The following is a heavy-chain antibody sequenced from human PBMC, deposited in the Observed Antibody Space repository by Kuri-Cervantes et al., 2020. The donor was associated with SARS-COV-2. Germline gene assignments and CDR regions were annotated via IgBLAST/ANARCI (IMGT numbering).Heavy chain of an antibody. CDR2: IIPILGIA. CDR3: AKDIAGTTGLYYYYYYYMDV. V-gene: IGHV1-69*04. D-gene: IGHD1-20*01. J-gene: IGHJ6*03. Sequence: SVKVSCKASGGTFSSYTISWVRQAPGQGLEWMGRIIPILGIANYAQKFQGRVTITADKSTSTAYMELSSLRSEDTALYYCAKDIAGTTGLYYYYYYYMDVWGKGTTVTVSS. CDR1: GGTFSSYT.